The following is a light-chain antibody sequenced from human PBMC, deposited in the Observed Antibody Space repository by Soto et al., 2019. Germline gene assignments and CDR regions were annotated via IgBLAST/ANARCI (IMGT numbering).Light chain of an antibody. V-gene: IGLV2-8*01. Sequence: QSALTQPPSASGSPGQSVTISCTGISSDVGGYNYVSWYQQHPGKAPKLMVFEVSKRPSGVPDRFSGSKSGNTASLTVSGLQAEDEADYYCASYAGSINWVFGGGTKVTVL. J-gene: IGLJ3*02. CDR3: ASYAGSINWV. CDR1: SSDVGGYNY. CDR2: EVS.